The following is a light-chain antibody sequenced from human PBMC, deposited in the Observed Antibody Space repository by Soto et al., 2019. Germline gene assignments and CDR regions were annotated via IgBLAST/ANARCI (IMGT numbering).Light chain of an antibody. V-gene: IGLV2-11*01. CDR3: CSYAGSYTLP. CDR2: DVS. CDR1: SSDVGGYNY. J-gene: IGLJ1*01. Sequence: QSALTQPRSVSGSPGQSVTISCTGTSSDVGGYNYVSWYQQHPGKAPKLMIYDVSKRPSGVPDRFSGSNSGNTASLTISGLQAEDEADYYCCSYAGSYTLPFGTGTKVTVL.